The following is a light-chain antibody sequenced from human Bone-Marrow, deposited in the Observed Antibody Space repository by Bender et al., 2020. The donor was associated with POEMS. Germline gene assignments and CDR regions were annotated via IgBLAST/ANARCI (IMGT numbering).Light chain of an antibody. CDR2: EVR. CDR3: SSYVDTSMGV. Sequence: QSALTQPASVSGSPGQSITISCIGTSSDIGGYDYVSWYQHHPGKAPKLIIFEVRQRPSGVPDRFSGSKSGDTAFLTVSGLQAEDEADYYCSSYVDTSMGVFGSGTKVTVL. J-gene: IGLJ1*01. V-gene: IGLV2-8*01. CDR1: SSDIGGYDY.